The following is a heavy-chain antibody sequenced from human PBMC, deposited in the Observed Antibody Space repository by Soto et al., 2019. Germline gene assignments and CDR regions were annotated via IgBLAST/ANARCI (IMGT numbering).Heavy chain of an antibody. J-gene: IGHJ6*02. D-gene: IGHD5-12*01. V-gene: IGHV4-61*01. Sequence: PSETLSLTCTVSGDSVTSGSHYWSWIRQPPGKGLEYIGYIFYSENTSYHPSLKSLVTISVDTSQNPFSLKLGSLTSADTALYYCAGATVEMATIGYYCSYGVDVWGQGTTVTVSS. CDR1: GDSVTSGSHY. CDR2: IFYSENT. CDR3: AGATVEMATIGYYCSYGVDV.